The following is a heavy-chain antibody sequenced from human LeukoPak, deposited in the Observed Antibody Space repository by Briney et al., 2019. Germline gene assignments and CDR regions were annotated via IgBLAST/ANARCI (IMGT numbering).Heavy chain of an antibody. Sequence: GGSLRLSCAASGFTVSSSYMSWVRQAPGKGLGWVSVIYSGGSTYYTDSVKGRFTISRDNSENTVYLQMNSLRAEDTAIYYCAGDYDFDWGQGTLVTVSS. J-gene: IGHJ4*02. CDR3: AGDYDFD. CDR2: IYSGGST. V-gene: IGHV3-53*01. D-gene: IGHD3-3*01. CDR1: GFTVSSSY.